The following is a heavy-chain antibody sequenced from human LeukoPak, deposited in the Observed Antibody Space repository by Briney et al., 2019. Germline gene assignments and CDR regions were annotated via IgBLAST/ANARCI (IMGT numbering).Heavy chain of an antibody. CDR2: ISYDGSNK. J-gene: IGHJ6*02. D-gene: IGHD3-22*01. CDR1: GFTFSSYA. V-gene: IGHV3-30-3*01. Sequence: GGSLRLSCAASGFTFSSYAMHWVRQAPGKGLEWVAVISYDGSNKYYADSVKGRFTISRDNSKNTLYLQMNSLRAEDTAVYYCARNYYDSSGYYSDYYGMDVWGQGTTVTVSS. CDR3: ARNYYDSSGYYSDYYGMDV.